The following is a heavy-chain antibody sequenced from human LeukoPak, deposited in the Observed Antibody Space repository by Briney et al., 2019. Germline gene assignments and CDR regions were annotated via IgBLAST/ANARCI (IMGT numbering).Heavy chain of an antibody. D-gene: IGHD6-13*01. CDR2: MNHKSGNT. CDR3: ARGRRAAAGDY. J-gene: IGHJ4*02. Sequence: AAVTLSFTSSVYTFTIYDINWVRQAHGQGQGWMGWMNHKSGNTGYAQKFQGRVTMTRNTSKSTAYMELSSLRSEDTAVYYCARGRRAAAGDYWGQGPLVTVSS. CDR1: VYTFTIYD. V-gene: IGHV1-8*01.